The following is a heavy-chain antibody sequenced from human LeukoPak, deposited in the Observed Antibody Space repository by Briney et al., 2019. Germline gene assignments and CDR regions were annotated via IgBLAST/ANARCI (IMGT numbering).Heavy chain of an antibody. D-gene: IGHD6-13*01. CDR3: ARGIAAAGIFLYYNWFDP. CDR1: GGSFSGYY. Sequence: SETLSLTCAVYGGSFSGYYWSRIRQPPGKGLEWIGEINHSGSTNYNPSLKSRVTISVDTSKNQFSLKLSSVTAADTAVYYCARGIAAAGIFLYYNWFDPWGQGTLVTVSS. J-gene: IGHJ5*02. CDR2: INHSGST. V-gene: IGHV4-34*01.